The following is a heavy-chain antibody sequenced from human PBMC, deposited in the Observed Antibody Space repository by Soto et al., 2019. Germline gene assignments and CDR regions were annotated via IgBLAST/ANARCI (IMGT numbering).Heavy chain of an antibody. V-gene: IGHV6-1*01. CDR2: TYYRSKWYN. CDR1: GDSVSSNSAA. J-gene: IGHJ6*02. CDR3: ARDRGQLLSYNCNRGGYYYYGMDV. Sequence: PSQTLSLTCAISGDSVSSNSAAWNWIRQSPSRGLEWLGRTYYRSKWYNDYAVSVKSRITINTDTSKNQFSLQLNSVTPEDTAVYYCARDRGQLLSYNCNRGGYYYYGMDVWGQGTTVTVSS. D-gene: IGHD1-20*01.